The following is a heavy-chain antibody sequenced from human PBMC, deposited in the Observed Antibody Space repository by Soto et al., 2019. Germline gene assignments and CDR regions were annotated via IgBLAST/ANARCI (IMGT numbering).Heavy chain of an antibody. Sequence: SVKVSCKASGFTLKSSAVQWVRQARGQRLEWIGWIVASSGNTHYAQRFQERVTITRDMSTSTAYLELSSLRSEDTAVYYCAADPFYYDSSNYYSFDHWGQGTQGTVSP. D-gene: IGHD3-22*01. CDR1: GFTLKSSA. V-gene: IGHV1-58*01. CDR3: AADPFYYDSSNYYSFDH. J-gene: IGHJ4*02. CDR2: IVASSGNT.